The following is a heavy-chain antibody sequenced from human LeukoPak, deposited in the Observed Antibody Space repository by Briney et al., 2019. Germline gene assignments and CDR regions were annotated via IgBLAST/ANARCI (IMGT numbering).Heavy chain of an antibody. CDR2: ISGSGGST. CDR1: GFTFSSYA. J-gene: IGHJ6*02. Sequence: GGSLRLSCAASGFTFSSYAMSWVRQAPGKGLERVSAISGSGGSTYYADSVKGRFTISRDNSKNTLYLQMNRLRAEDTAVYYCAKEMYSSSWSRYYGMDVWGQGTTVTVSS. CDR3: AKEMYSSSWSRYYGMDV. D-gene: IGHD6-13*01. V-gene: IGHV3-23*01.